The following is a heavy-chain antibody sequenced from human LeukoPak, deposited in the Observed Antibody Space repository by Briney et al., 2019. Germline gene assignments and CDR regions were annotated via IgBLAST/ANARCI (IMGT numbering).Heavy chain of an antibody. Sequence: PGGSLRLSRAASGFTFTNYAMSWVRQAPGEGLEWVSSLGDDGTPKYYADSVKGRFTISRDNAKNTLYLQMNSLRAEDTAIYYCARTVANDFWGQGTLVTVSS. CDR3: ARTVANDF. J-gene: IGHJ4*02. D-gene: IGHD1-1*01. CDR1: GFTFTNYA. V-gene: IGHV3-23*01. CDR2: LGDDGTPK.